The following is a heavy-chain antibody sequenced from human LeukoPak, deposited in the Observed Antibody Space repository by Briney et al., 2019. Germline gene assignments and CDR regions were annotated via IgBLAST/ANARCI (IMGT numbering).Heavy chain of an antibody. CDR2: IYYSGST. CDR3: ARGGFAAAPLDY. V-gene: IGHV4-59*01. CDR1: GGSISSYY. J-gene: IGHJ4*02. D-gene: IGHD6-13*01. Sequence: SETLSLTCTVSGGSISSYYWSWIRQPPGKGLEWIGYIYYSGSTNYNPSLKSRVTISVDTSKNQFSLKLSSVTAADTAVYYCARGGFAAAPLDYWGQGTLVTVSS.